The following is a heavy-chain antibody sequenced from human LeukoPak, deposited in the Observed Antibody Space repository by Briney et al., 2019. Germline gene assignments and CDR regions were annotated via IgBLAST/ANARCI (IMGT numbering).Heavy chain of an antibody. Sequence: SQTLSLTCAISGDSVSSNSTAWNWIRQSPSRGLEWLGRTYYRSKWYNDYAVPVKSRITINPDTSKNQFSLQLNSVTPEDTAVFYCARDQISIAVAGDYYSYYMDVWGKGTTVTVSS. V-gene: IGHV6-1*01. D-gene: IGHD6-19*01. CDR3: ARDQISIAVAGDYYSYYMDV. CDR2: TYYRSKWYN. CDR1: GDSVSSNSTA. J-gene: IGHJ6*03.